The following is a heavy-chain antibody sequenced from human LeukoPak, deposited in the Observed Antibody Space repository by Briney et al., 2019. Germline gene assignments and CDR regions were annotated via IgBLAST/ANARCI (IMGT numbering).Heavy chain of an antibody. CDR2: ISYDGSNK. CDR3: AKDQQTQGLTATYYYYGMDV. Sequence: PGGSLRLSCAASGFTFSSYGMHWVRQAPGKGLEWVAVISYDGSNKYYADSVKGRFTISRDNSKNTLYLQMNSLRAEDTAVYYCAKDQQTQGLTATYYYYGMDVWGKGTTVTVSS. V-gene: IGHV3-30*18. D-gene: IGHD5-18*01. CDR1: GFTFSSYG. J-gene: IGHJ6*04.